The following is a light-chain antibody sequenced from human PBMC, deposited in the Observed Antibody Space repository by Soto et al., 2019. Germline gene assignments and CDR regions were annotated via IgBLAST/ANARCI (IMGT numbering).Light chain of an antibody. J-gene: IGLJ1*01. CDR2: DVT. CDR3: SSYTSIDTYV. CDR1: SSDVGGYNY. V-gene: IGLV2-14*01. Sequence: QSVLTQPSSVSGSPGQSIAISCTGTSSDVGGYNYVSWYQQHPGKAPKLMIHDVTNRPSGVSNRFSGSKSGNTASLTTSGLQTEDVADYYCSSYTSIDTYVFGTGTKVTVL.